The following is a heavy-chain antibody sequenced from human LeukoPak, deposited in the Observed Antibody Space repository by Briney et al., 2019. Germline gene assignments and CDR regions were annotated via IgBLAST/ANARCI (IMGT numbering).Heavy chain of an antibody. D-gene: IGHD5-12*01. Sequence: GASVKVSCKASGGTFSSYAISWVRQAPGQGLEWMGGIIPIFGTANYAQKFQGRVTITTDESTSTAYMELRSLRSEDTAVYYCARPGGYSGYDSWDYWGQGTLVTVSP. J-gene: IGHJ4*02. CDR2: IIPIFGTA. CDR1: GGTFSSYA. V-gene: IGHV1-69*05. CDR3: ARPGGYSGYDSWDY.